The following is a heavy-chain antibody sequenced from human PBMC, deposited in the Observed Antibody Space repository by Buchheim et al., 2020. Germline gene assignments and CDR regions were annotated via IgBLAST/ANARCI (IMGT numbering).Heavy chain of an antibody. Sequence: QVQLQQWGAGLLKPSETLSLTCAVHGGSFSGYYWSWIRQPPGKGLEWIGEINHSGSTNYNPTLTSRVTISVDTSKNQFSLRLSSVTAADTAVYYCARQEGYASGWFQYWGQGTL. V-gene: IGHV4-34*01. J-gene: IGHJ4*02. CDR3: ARQEGYASGWFQY. D-gene: IGHD6-19*01. CDR1: GGSFSGYY. CDR2: INHSGST.